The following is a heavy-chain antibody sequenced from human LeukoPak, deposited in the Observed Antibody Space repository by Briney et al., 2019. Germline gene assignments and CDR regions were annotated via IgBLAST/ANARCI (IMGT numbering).Heavy chain of an antibody. Sequence: SETLSLTCAVYGGSFSGYYWSWIRQPPGKGLEWIGEINHSGSTNYNPSLKSRVTISVDTSKNQFSLKLSPVTAADTAVYYCARRGRRQLVPTSFDYWGQGTLVTVSS. CDR2: INHSGST. V-gene: IGHV4-34*01. CDR1: GGSFSGYY. CDR3: ARRGRRQLVPTSFDY. J-gene: IGHJ4*02. D-gene: IGHD6-6*01.